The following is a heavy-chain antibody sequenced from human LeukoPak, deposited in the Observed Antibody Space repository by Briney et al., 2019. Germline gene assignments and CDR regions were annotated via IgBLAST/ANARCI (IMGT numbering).Heavy chain of an antibody. D-gene: IGHD3-22*01. CDR1: GGSISSSSYY. CDR3: ARHIPLYDSSRDAFDI. Sequence: PSETLSLTCAVSGGSISSSSYYWGWIRQPPGKGLEWIGSIYYSGSTYYNPSLKSRVTISVDTSKNQFSLKLSSVTAADTAVYYCARHIPLYDSSRDAFDIWGQGTMVTVSS. J-gene: IGHJ3*02. V-gene: IGHV4-39*01. CDR2: IYYSGST.